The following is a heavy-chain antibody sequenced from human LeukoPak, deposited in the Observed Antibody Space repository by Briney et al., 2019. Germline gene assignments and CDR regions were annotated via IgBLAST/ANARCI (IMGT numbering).Heavy chain of an antibody. CDR3: ARDSGYCSGGSCYSYWYFDL. V-gene: IGHV4-31*03. CDR1: GGSISSGGYY. J-gene: IGHJ2*01. D-gene: IGHD2-15*01. Sequence: PSQTLSLTCTVSGGSISSGGYYWSWIRQHPGKGLEWIGYIYYCGSTYYNPSLKCRVTISVDTSKNQFSLKLSSVTAADTAVYYCARDSGYCSGGSCYSYWYFDLWGRGTLVTVSS. CDR2: IYYCGST.